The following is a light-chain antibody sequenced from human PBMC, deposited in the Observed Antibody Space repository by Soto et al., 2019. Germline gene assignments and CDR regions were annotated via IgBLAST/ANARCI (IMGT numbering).Light chain of an antibody. CDR3: RQLNIYA. Sequence: DIQLTQSPSFLSASVGDRVTITCRASQGISNYLAWYQQKPGKAPKLLIYAASTLQSGVPSRFSGSGSGTEFTLTVSSLQPEDFATYYWRQLNIYAFGGGTKAEIK. CDR1: QGISNY. J-gene: IGKJ4*01. V-gene: IGKV1-9*01. CDR2: AAS.